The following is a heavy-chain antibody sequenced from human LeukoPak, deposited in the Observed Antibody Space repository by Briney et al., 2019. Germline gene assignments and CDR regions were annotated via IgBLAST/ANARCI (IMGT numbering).Heavy chain of an antibody. V-gene: IGHV4-59*01. CDR3: ARHDSSGYTSFYY. J-gene: IGHJ4*02. Sequence: SETLPLTCTVSGVSISNSYWSWIRQPPGKGLEWIGYVYYTGSTNYNPSLKSRVTISVDTSENQFSLKLSSVTAADTAVYYCARHDSSGYTSFYYWGQGTLVTVSS. CDR2: VYYTGST. CDR1: GVSISNSY. D-gene: IGHD3-22*01.